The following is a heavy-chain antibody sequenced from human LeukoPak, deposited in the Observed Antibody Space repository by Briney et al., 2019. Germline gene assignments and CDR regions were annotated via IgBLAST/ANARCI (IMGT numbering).Heavy chain of an antibody. D-gene: IGHD6-19*01. J-gene: IGHJ4*02. Sequence: GESLKISCKGSGYSFTSYWIGCVRQMPGKGLEWMGIIYPGDSDTRYSPSFQGQVTISADKSISTAYLQWSSLKASDTAMYYCAAVPRAVAGSFDYWGQGTLVTVSS. CDR1: GYSFTSYW. CDR3: AAVPRAVAGSFDY. V-gene: IGHV5-51*01. CDR2: IYPGDSDT.